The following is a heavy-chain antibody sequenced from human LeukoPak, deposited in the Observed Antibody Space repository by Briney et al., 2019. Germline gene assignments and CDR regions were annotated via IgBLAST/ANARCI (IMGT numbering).Heavy chain of an antibody. CDR1: GGSISSGDYY. Sequence: SETLSLTCTVSGGSISSGDYYWSWIRQPPGKGLEWIAYMYYSGSTYYNPSLKSRVTMSADTSKNQLSLKLSSVTAADTAVYYCARIDGPTVYTYYMDLWGKGTTVTVAS. CDR3: ARIDGPTVYTYYMDL. J-gene: IGHJ6*03. V-gene: IGHV4-30-4*01. CDR2: MYYSGST. D-gene: IGHD3-16*01.